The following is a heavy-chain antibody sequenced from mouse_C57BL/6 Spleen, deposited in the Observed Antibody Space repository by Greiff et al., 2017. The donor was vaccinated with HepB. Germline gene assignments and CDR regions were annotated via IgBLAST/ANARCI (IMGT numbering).Heavy chain of an antibody. Sequence: EVKLMESGGGLVKPGGSLKLSCAASGFTFSSYAMSWVRQTPEKRLEWVATISDGGSYTYYPDNVKGRFTISRDNAKNNLYLQMSHLKSEDTAMYYCARLFYYDYDEGPYYYAMDYWGQGTSVTVSS. CDR1: GFTFSSYA. CDR3: ARLFYYDYDEGPYYYAMDY. CDR2: ISDGGSYT. V-gene: IGHV5-4*03. J-gene: IGHJ4*01. D-gene: IGHD2-4*01.